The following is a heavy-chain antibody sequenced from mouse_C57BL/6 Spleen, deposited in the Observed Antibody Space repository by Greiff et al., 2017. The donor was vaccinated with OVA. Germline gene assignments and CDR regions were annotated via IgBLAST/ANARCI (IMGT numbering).Heavy chain of an antibody. D-gene: IGHD2-1*01. CDR1: GYAFSSYW. Sequence: VQLQQSGAELVKPGASVKISCKASGYAFSSYWMNWVKQSHGKSLEWIGDINPNNGGTSYNQKFKGKATLTVDTSSSTAYMERRSLTSENSAVYYCASADYCGNCRYFEVWGTGTTVTVSS. J-gene: IGHJ1*03. V-gene: IGHV1-26*01. CDR3: ASADYCGNCRYFEV. CDR2: INPNNGGT.